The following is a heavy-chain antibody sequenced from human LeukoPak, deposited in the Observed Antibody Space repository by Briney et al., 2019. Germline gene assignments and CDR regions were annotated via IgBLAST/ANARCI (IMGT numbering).Heavy chain of an antibody. Sequence: GGSLILSCSASGFTFSRDWMHWVGQAPGKGRVWVSRISDDGSITTYSDSVQGRFTIYRDNAKSTVFLQMTSLRAEDTAVYFCVRRYYEYNVYDSNFDFWGQGILVTVSS. CDR2: ISDDGSIT. J-gene: IGHJ4*02. D-gene: IGHD5/OR15-5a*01. CDR3: VRRYYEYNVYDSNFDF. V-gene: IGHV3-74*03. CDR1: GFTFSRDW.